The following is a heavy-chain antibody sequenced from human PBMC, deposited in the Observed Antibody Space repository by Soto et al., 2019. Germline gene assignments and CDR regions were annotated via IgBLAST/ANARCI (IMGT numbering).Heavy chain of an antibody. Sequence: SETLSLTCAVYGGSFSGYYWSWIRQPPGKGLEWIGEINHSGSTNYNPSLKSRVTMSVDTSKNQFSLKLSSGTAANMAVYYCARGVYFWSGHYSYGMDDWGQGTTVTVSS. D-gene: IGHD3-3*01. V-gene: IGHV4-34*01. CDR2: INHSGST. J-gene: IGHJ6*02. CDR1: GGSFSGYY. CDR3: ARGVYFWSGHYSYGMDD.